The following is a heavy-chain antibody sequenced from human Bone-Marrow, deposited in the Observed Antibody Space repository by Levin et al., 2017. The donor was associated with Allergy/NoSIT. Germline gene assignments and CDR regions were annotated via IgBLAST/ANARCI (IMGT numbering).Heavy chain of an antibody. V-gene: IGHV4-39*07. CDR2: IYYSGST. CDR1: GGSISSSSYY. CDR3: ARAGVPAAQPLNWFDP. J-gene: IGHJ5*02. Sequence: SETLSLTCTVSGGSISSSSYYWGWIRQPPGTGLEWIGSIYYSGSTYYNPSLKSRVTISVDTSKNQFSLKLSSVTAADTAVYYCARAGVPAAQPLNWFDPWGQGTLVTVSS. D-gene: IGHD2-2*01.